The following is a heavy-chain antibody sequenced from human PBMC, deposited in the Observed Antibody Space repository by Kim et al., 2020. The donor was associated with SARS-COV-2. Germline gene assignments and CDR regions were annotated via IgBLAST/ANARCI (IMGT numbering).Heavy chain of an antibody. CDR1: GYSFTSYW. CDR2: IYPGDSDT. Sequence: GESLKISCKGSGYSFTSYWIGWVRQMPGKGLEWMGIIYPGDSDTRYSPSFQGQVTISADKSISTAYLQWSSLKASDTAMYYCARHAPYYYDSSGSPFGGFDYWGQGTLVTVSS. V-gene: IGHV5-51*01. D-gene: IGHD3-22*01. CDR3: ARHAPYYYDSSGSPFGGFDY. J-gene: IGHJ4*02.